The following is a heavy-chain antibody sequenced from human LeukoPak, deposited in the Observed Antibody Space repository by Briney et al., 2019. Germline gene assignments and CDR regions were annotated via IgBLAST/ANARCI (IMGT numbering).Heavy chain of an antibody. CDR2: IYYSGST. V-gene: IGHV4-39*01. CDR3: ARHDSYGSVNWFDP. Sequence: SETLSLTCAVSGGSISSSSYYWGCIRQPPGQGLECIATIYYSGSTYYNPSLKSRVTLSVDTSKNQFSLKLSSVTAADTAVYYCARHDSYGSVNWFDPWGQGTLVTVSS. J-gene: IGHJ5*02. D-gene: IGHD3-10*01. CDR1: GGSISSSSYY.